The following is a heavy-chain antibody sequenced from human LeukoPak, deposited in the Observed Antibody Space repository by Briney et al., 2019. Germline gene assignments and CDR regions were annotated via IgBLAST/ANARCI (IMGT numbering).Heavy chain of an antibody. CDR2: IYYSGST. CDR3: ARVHGNWNFPPGFYFDY. CDR1: GGSISSYY. J-gene: IGHJ4*02. Sequence: SETLSLTCTVSGGSISSYYWSWIRQPPGKGLEWIGYIYYSGSTNYNPSLKSRVTISVDTSKNQFSLKLSSVTAADTAVYYCARVHGNWNFPPGFYFDYRGQGTLVTVSS. D-gene: IGHD1-7*01. V-gene: IGHV4-59*01.